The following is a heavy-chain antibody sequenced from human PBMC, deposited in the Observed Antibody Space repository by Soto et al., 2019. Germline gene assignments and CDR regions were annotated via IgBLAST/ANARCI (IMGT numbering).Heavy chain of an antibody. D-gene: IGHD6-19*01. CDR2: IYPGDSDT. Sequence: GESLKISCKGSGYSFTSYWIGWVRQMPGKGLEWMGIIYPGDSDTRYSPSFQGQVTISADKSISTAYLQWSSLKASDTAMYYCARLAGSSSGWYSYFQHWGQGTLVTVSS. CDR1: GYSFTSYW. J-gene: IGHJ1*01. V-gene: IGHV5-51*01. CDR3: ARLAGSSSGWYSYFQH.